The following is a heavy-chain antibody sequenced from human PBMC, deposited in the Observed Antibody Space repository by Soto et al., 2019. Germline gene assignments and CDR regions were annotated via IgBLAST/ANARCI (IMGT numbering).Heavy chain of an antibody. CDR3: ARAPFSSSWHPYYFDY. CDR1: GGTFSSYA. CDR2: IIPIFGTA. Sequence: VASVKVSCKASGGTFSSYAISWVRQAPGQGLEWMGGIIPIFGTANYAQKFQGRVTITADESTSTAYMELSSLRSEDTAVYYCARAPFSSSWHPYYFDYWGQGTLVTVSS. V-gene: IGHV1-69*13. D-gene: IGHD6-13*01. J-gene: IGHJ4*02.